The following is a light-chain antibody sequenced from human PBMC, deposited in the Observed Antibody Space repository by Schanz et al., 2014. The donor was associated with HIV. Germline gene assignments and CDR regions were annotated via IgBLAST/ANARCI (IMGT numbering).Light chain of an antibody. CDR1: QRLSSSY. CDR3: QQRSNWPRT. V-gene: IGKV3D-20*02. CDR2: ATS. J-gene: IGKJ2*01. Sequence: EIVLTQSPATLSLSPGERATLSCGASQRLSSSYLAWYQQKRDQPPRLVIYATSTRAAGIPDRFSGTGSGTDFTLTISSLEPEDYAVYYCQQRSNWPRTFGQGTKLEIK.